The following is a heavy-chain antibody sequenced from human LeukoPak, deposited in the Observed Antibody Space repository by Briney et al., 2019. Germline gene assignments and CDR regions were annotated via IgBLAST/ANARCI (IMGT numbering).Heavy chain of an antibody. CDR3: AKDAERWLQYNWFDP. CDR2: ISGSGGST. Sequence: GGSLRLSCAASGFSLSNYWMSWVRQAPGKGLEWVSAISGSGGSTYYADSVKGRFTISRDNSKNTLYLQMNSLRAEDTAVYYCAKDAERWLQYNWFDPWGQGTLVTVSS. D-gene: IGHD5-24*01. V-gene: IGHV3-23*01. CDR1: GFSLSNYW. J-gene: IGHJ5*02.